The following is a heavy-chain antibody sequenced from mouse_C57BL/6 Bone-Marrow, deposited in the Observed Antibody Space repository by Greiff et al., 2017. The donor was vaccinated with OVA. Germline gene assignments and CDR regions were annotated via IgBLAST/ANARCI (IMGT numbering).Heavy chain of an antibody. CDR3: AWMGGYYGGAMDY. CDR1: GFSLTSYA. D-gene: IGHD1-1*01. Sequence: QVQLKESGPGLVAPSQSLSITCTVSGFSLTSYAISWVRQPPGKGLEWLGVIWTGGGTNYISALKSRLSISKDNSKSQVFLKMNSMQTDDTARYYCAWMGGYYGGAMDYWGQGTSVTVSS. J-gene: IGHJ4*01. V-gene: IGHV2-9-1*01. CDR2: IWTGGGT.